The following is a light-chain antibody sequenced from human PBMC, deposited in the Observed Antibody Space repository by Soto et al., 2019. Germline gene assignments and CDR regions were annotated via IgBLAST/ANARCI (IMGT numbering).Light chain of an antibody. V-gene: IGLV1-40*01. CDR1: SSNIGAGYD. J-gene: IGLJ2*01. CDR2: RNS. Sequence: QSVLTQPPSVSGAPGQRVTISCTGSSSNIGAGYDVHWYQQLPGTAPKLLIYRNSNRPSGVPDRFSGSKSGTSASLAITGLQAEDYADYYCQSYDSSLSGVVFGGGTKLTVL. CDR3: QSYDSSLSGVV.